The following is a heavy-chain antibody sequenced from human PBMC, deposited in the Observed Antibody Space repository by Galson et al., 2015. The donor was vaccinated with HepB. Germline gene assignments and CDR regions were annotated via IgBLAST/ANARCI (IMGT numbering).Heavy chain of an antibody. CDR1: GYTFTSYG. CDR2: ISAYNGNT. CDR3: ARGVADAAAGRSLDY. Sequence: SVKVSCKASGYTFTSYGISWVRQAPGQGLEWMGWISAYNGNTNYAQKLQGRVTMTTDTSTSTAYMELRSLRSDNTAVYYCARGVADAAAGRSLDYWGQGTLVTVSS. J-gene: IGHJ4*02. V-gene: IGHV1-18*04. D-gene: IGHD6-13*01.